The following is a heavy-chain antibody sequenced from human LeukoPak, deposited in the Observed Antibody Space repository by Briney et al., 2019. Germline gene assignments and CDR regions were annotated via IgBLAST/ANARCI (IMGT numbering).Heavy chain of an antibody. J-gene: IGHJ4*02. D-gene: IGHD6-13*01. CDR2: VNNDGSST. CDR3: VIDLNDLLQNYRSTWYPADY. V-gene: IGHV3-74*01. CDR1: GFTFSTYW. Sequence: GGSLRLSCAASGFTFSTYWMNWVRHAPGKGRVWVSRVNNDGSSTSYADSVKGRFTISRDNTKNTLYLQMNSLRAEDTAVYYCVIDLNDLLQNYRSTWYPADYWGQGTLVTVSS.